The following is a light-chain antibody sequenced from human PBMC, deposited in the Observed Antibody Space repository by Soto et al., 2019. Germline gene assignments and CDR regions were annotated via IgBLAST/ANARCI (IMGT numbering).Light chain of an antibody. CDR1: QSVSSSY. Sequence: EIVLTQSPGTLSLSPGERATISCRASQSVSSSYLAWYQQKPGQAPRLLIYGASIRSTCLPDRFSGSGSGTYFPLTISRLEREEFAVYSCHQYGSSPPRWTFGQGTKVEIK. J-gene: IGKJ1*01. V-gene: IGKV3-20*01. CDR3: HQYGSSPPRWT. CDR2: GAS.